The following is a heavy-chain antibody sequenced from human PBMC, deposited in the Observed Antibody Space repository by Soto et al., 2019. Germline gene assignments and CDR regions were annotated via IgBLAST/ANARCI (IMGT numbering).Heavy chain of an antibody. Sequence: QVQLQESGPGLVKPSQTLSLTCTVSGGSISSGGYYWSWIRQHPGKGLEWIGYIYYSGSTYYNPSLTRRVNISVGTSKNQFSLKLSSVTAADTAVYYCARATTVTKFDYWGQGTLVTVSS. D-gene: IGHD4-17*01. CDR1: GGSISSGGYY. V-gene: IGHV4-31*03. J-gene: IGHJ4*02. CDR3: ARATTVTKFDY. CDR2: IYYSGST.